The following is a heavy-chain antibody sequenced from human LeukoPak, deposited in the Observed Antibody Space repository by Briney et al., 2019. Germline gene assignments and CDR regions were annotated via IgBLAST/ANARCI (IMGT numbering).Heavy chain of an antibody. CDR3: AREEEDYGDYGGPKGYFDY. J-gene: IGHJ4*02. D-gene: IGHD4-17*01. CDR1: GFTFSSYG. V-gene: IGHV3-30*03. CDR2: ISYDGSNK. Sequence: GGSLRLSCAAFGFTFSSYGMHWVRQAPGKGLEWVAVISYDGSNKYYADSVKGRFTISRDNSKNTLYLQMNSLRAEDTAVYYCAREEEDYGDYGGPKGYFDYWGQGTLVTVSS.